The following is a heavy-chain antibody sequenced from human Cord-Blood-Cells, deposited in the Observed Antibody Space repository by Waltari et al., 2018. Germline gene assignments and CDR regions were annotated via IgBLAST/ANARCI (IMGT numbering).Heavy chain of an antibody. D-gene: IGHD7-27*01. CDR3: ARTTGDQDAFDI. CDR2: MNPNSGNT. CDR1: GYTFTSYD. V-gene: IGHV1-8*01. Sequence: QVPLVQSGAEVKKPGASVKVSCKASGYTFTSYDINWVRQANAQGIEWMGWMNPNSGNTGYAQKFQGRVTRTRNTSISTSYMDLSSLRFEDTAVYYCARTTGDQDAFDIWGQGTMVTVSS. J-gene: IGHJ3*02.